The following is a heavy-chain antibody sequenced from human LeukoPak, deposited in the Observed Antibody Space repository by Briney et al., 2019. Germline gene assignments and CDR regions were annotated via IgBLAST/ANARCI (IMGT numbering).Heavy chain of an antibody. CDR1: GFTFSSYA. Sequence: PGGSLRLSCAASGFTFSSYAMSWVRQAPGEGLEWVSAISGGGGSTYYADSVKGRFTISRDNSKNTLYLQMNSLRAEDTAVYYCAKGATISFVNWFDPWGQGTLVTVSS. J-gene: IGHJ5*02. V-gene: IGHV3-23*01. CDR3: AKGATISFVNWFDP. D-gene: IGHD5-12*01. CDR2: ISGGGGST.